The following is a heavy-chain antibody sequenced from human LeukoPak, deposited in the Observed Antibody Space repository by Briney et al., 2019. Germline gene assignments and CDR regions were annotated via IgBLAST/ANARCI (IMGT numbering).Heavy chain of an antibody. Sequence: GGSLRLSCAASGFTFSSFWMAWVRHAPGKGLEWVANIKQDGSIQYYGDSVKGRFAISRDNAKNSLYLQMNSLRAEDTALYHHFLYCATSYDSSGCDWGQGTLVTVSS. J-gene: IGHJ4*02. D-gene: IGHD3-22*01. V-gene: IGHV3-7*01. CDR1: GFTFSSFW. CDR3: FLYCATSYDSSGCD. CDR2: IKQDGSIQ.